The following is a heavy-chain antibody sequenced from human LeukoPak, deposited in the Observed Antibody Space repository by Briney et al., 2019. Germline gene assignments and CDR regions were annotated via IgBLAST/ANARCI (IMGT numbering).Heavy chain of an antibody. V-gene: IGHV1-18*01. CDR3: AREIMEYRSSSSYSYYSYMDV. CDR1: NYTFTFYG. D-gene: IGHD6-6*01. Sequence: GASVKVSCKASNYTFTFYGITWMRQAPGQGLEWVGWISTYNGNTNYAQKLQGRVTLTTDTSTSTAYMELRSLRSDDTAVYYCAREIMEYRSSSSYSYYSYMDVWGKGTTVTVTS. CDR2: ISTYNGNT. J-gene: IGHJ6*03.